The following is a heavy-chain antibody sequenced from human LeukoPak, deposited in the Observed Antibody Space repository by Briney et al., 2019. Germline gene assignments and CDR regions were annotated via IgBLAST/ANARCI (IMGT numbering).Heavy chain of an antibody. CDR2: INHSGST. CDR3: ARLNMVRGVSLDY. D-gene: IGHD3-10*01. J-gene: IGHJ4*02. V-gene: IGHV4-34*01. Sequence: NPSETLSLTCAVYGGSFSGYYWSWIRQPPGKGLEWIGEINHSGSTNYNPSLKSRVTISVDTSKNQFSLKLSSVTAADTAVYYCARLNMVRGVSLDYWGQGTLVTVSS. CDR1: GGSFSGYY.